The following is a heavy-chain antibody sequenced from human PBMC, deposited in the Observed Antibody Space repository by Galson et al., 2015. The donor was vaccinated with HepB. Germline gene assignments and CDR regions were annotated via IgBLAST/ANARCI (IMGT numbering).Heavy chain of an antibody. CDR1: GYTFTSYD. V-gene: IGHV1-8*01. CDR2: MNPNSGNT. J-gene: IGHJ2*01. Sequence: SVKVSCKASGYTFTSYDINWVRQATGQGLEWMGWMNPNSGNTGYAQKFQGRVTMTRNTSISTAYMELSSLRSEDTAVYYCARRGICSSTSCRHHWYFDLWGRGTLVTVSS. CDR3: ARRGICSSTSCRHHWYFDL. D-gene: IGHD2-2*01.